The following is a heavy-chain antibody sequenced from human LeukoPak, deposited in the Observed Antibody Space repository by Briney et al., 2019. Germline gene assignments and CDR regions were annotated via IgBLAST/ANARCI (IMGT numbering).Heavy chain of an antibody. Sequence: GGSLRLSCAASGFTVSSNYMSWVRQAPGKGLEWVSVIYSGGSTYYADSVKGRFTISRDNSKNTLYLQMNSLRAEDTAVYYCARDRGDYDILTGYYYYYGMDVWGQGTTVTVSS. V-gene: IGHV3-53*01. D-gene: IGHD3-9*01. CDR1: GFTVSSNY. J-gene: IGHJ6*02. CDR2: IYSGGST. CDR3: ARDRGDYDILTGYYYYYGMDV.